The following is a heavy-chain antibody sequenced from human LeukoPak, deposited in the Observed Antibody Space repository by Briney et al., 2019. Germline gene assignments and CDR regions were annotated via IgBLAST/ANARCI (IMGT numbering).Heavy chain of an antibody. Sequence: SQTLSLTCAISGDSVSSNSAAWNWIRQSPSRGLEWLGRTYYRSKWYNDYAVSVKSRITINPDTSKNQFSLQLNSVTPEDTAVYYCARRRSYDFWSGYFYYFDYWGQGTLVTVSS. CDR2: TYYRSKWYN. D-gene: IGHD3-3*01. CDR3: ARRRSYDFWSGYFYYFDY. V-gene: IGHV6-1*01. CDR1: GDSVSSNSAA. J-gene: IGHJ4*02.